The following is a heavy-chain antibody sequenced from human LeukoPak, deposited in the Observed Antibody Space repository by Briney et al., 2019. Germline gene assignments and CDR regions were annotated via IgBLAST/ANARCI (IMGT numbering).Heavy chain of an antibody. D-gene: IGHD2-2*01. V-gene: IGHV4-34*01. Sequence: SETLSLTCAVYGGSFSGYYWSWIRQPPGKGLEWIGEINHSGSTNYNPSLKSRVTISVDTSKNQFSLKLSSVTAADTAVYYCARGLRYCSSTSCYGWFDPWGQGTLVTVSS. CDR3: ARGLRYCSSTSCYGWFDP. CDR2: INHSGST. CDR1: GGSFSGYY. J-gene: IGHJ5*02.